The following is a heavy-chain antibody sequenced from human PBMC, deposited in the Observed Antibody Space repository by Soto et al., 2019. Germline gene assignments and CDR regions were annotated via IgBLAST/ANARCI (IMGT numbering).Heavy chain of an antibody. CDR3: ARDSVNCSGGSCSEYFQH. CDR2: IYYSGST. V-gene: IGHV4-61*01. CDR1: GGSVSSVSYY. Sequence: SETLSLTCTVSGGSVSSVSYYWSWIRQPPGKGLEWIGYIYYSGSTNYNPSLKSRVTISVDTSKNQFSLKLSSVTAADTAVYYCARDSVNCSGGSCSEYFQHWGQGTLVTVSS. D-gene: IGHD2-15*01. J-gene: IGHJ1*01.